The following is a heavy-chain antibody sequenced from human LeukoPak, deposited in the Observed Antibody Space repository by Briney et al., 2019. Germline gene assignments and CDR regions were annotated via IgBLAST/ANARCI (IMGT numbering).Heavy chain of an antibody. CDR3: AREIYLVKFAAAGTFHFDY. D-gene: IGHD6-13*01. CDR2: IKEDESEK. J-gene: IGHJ4*02. CDR1: GFNFNNYW. V-gene: IGHV3-7*03. Sequence: GSLRLSCAASGFNFNNYWMSWVRQAPGKGLEWVANIKEDESEKDYVDSVKGRFTISRDNAKNSLYLQMNSLRAEDTAVYYCAREIYLVKFAAAGTFHFDYWGQGTLVTVSS.